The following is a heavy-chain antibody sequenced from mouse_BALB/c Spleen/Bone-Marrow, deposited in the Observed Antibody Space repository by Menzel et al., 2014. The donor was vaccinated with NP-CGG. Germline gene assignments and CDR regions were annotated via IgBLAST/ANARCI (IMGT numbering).Heavy chain of an antibody. J-gene: IGHJ2*01. CDR3: ARTYRSRAFDY. CDR1: GFNIKDTY. Sequence: EVQLQQSGAELVKPGASVKMSCTASGFNIKDTYLHWVKQRPEQGLAWIGRIDPANGNTKYDQKFQGQANITADTSSNTAYLQLSSLTSDDTVAYYRARTYRSRAFDYWGQGPTPKVSS. D-gene: IGHD1-1*01. CDR2: IDPANGNT. V-gene: IGHV14-3*02.